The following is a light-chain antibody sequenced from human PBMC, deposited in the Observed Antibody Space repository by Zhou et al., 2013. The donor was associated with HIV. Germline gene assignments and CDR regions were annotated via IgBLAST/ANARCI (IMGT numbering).Light chain of an antibody. CDR2: DDN. V-gene: IGLV3-21*02. CDR1: NIGSKS. CDR3: LVWDSGSDWV. Sequence: SYVLTQPPSVSVAPGQTARITCGGNNIGSKSVHWYQQKPGQAPVLVVYDDNDRPSGIPERFSGSNSGNTATLTISRVEAGDEADYYCLVWDSGSDWVFGGGTKLTVL. J-gene: IGLJ3*02.